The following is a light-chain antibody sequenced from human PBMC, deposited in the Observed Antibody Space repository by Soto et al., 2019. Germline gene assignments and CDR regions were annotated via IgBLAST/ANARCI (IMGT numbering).Light chain of an antibody. CDR1: QSISDR. J-gene: IGKJ1*01. CDR2: KAS. V-gene: IGKV1-5*03. CDR3: QEYTPSFTWT. Sequence: DIQMTQSPSTLSASVGDRVTITCRASQSISDRLAWYQQKTGRAPEVLIYKASTLESGVTSRLSGNGSGTEFALTISSLQPDDFAAYYCQEYTPSFTWTFGQVTKVEI.